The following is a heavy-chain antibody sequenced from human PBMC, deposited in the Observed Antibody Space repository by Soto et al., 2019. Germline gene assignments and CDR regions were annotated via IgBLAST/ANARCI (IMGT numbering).Heavy chain of an antibody. Sequence: SETLSLTCAVYGGSFSGYYWSWIRQPPGKGLEWIGEINHSGSTNYNPSLNSRVTISVDTSKNQFSLKLSSVTAADTAVYYCARGRSSWYWEHYYYYGMDVWGQGTTVTVSS. CDR1: GGSFSGYY. J-gene: IGHJ6*02. D-gene: IGHD6-13*01. CDR3: ARGRSSWYWEHYYYYGMDV. CDR2: INHSGST. V-gene: IGHV4-34*01.